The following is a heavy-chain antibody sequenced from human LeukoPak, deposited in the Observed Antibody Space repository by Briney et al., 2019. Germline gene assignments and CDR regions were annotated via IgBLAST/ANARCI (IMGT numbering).Heavy chain of an antibody. D-gene: IGHD2-15*01. V-gene: IGHV3-23*01. J-gene: IGHJ4*02. CDR2: ISGSGGST. CDR1: GFTFSGYA. Sequence: GGSLRLSCAASGFTFSGYAMSWVRQAPGKGLEWVSAISGSGGSTYYADSVKGRFTISRDNSKNTLYLQMNSLRAEDTAVYYCAKTPGDCTGGTCYSFDYWGQGSLVTVSS. CDR3: AKTPGDCTGGTCYSFDY.